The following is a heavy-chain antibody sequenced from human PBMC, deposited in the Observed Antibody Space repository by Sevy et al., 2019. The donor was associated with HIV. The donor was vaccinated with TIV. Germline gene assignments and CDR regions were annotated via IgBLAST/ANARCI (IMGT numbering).Heavy chain of an antibody. J-gene: IGHJ6*02. D-gene: IGHD3-10*01. CDR3: AREMEGSGTYGMDV. CDR1: GGSISSGDSS. Sequence: SETLSLTCTVSGGSISSGDSSWSWIRQHPGKGLEWIGYIHYRGSPYYNPSLKSRVTLSVDTSKNQFSLKLTSVTAADTAVYYCAREMEGSGTYGMDVWGQGTTVTVSS. CDR2: IHYRGSP. V-gene: IGHV4-31*03.